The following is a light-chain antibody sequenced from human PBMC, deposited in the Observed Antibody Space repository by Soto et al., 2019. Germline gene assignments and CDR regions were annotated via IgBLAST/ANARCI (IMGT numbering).Light chain of an antibody. J-gene: IGLJ1*01. CDR1: HNDVGHENF. CDR3: CSYSSDNPTFSV. V-gene: IGLV2-14*03. Sequence: QCALAQPASVSGSPGQSITISCTGTHNDVGHENFVSWYQQHPDKVPKLIIYDVTRRASGISSRLSASKSGNTAYLAISGLQAYDEAYYYCCSYSSDNPTFSVFGTGT. CDR2: DVT.